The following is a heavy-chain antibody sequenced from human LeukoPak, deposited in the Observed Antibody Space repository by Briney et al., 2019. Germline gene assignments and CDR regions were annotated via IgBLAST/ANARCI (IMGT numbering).Heavy chain of an antibody. CDR1: GGSISSSSYY. CDR2: IYYSGST. CDR3: ARQARRGIAAAGAMDV. Sequence: SETLSLTCTVSGGSISSSSYYWGWIRQPPGKGLEWIGSIYYSGSTYYNPSLKSRVTISVDTSKNQFSLKLSSVTAADTAVYYCARQARRGIAAAGAMDVWGKGTTVTISS. V-gene: IGHV4-39*01. J-gene: IGHJ6*03. D-gene: IGHD6-13*01.